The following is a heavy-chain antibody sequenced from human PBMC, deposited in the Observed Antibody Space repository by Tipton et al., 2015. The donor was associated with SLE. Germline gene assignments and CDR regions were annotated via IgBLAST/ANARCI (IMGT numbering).Heavy chain of an antibody. CDR3: ARDPLRPAAISGFDY. J-gene: IGHJ4*02. CDR1: GYTFTSYG. V-gene: IGHV1-69*13. D-gene: IGHD2-2*01. CDR2: IIPIFGTA. Sequence: QLVQSGAEVKKPGASVKVSCKASGYTFTSYGISWVRQAPGQGLEWMGGIIPIFGTANYAQKFQGRVTITADESTSTAYMELSSLRSEDTAVYYCARDPLRPAAISGFDYWGQGTLVTVSS.